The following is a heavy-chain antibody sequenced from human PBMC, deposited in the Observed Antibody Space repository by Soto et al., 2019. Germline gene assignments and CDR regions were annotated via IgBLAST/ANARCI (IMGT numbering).Heavy chain of an antibody. CDR3: ARLYSSGWYYFDY. Sequence: QVQLQQWGAGLLKPSETLSLTCAVYGGSFSGYYWSWIRQPPGKGLEWIGEINHSGSTNYNPSLKSRVTISVDPSKNQFSLKLSSVTAADTAVYYCARLYSSGWYYFDYWGQGTLVTVSS. CDR2: INHSGST. V-gene: IGHV4-34*01. J-gene: IGHJ4*02. D-gene: IGHD6-19*01. CDR1: GGSFSGYY.